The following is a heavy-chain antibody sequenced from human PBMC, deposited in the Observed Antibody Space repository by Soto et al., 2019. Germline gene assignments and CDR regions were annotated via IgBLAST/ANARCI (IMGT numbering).Heavy chain of an antibody. V-gene: IGHV1-69*01. D-gene: IGHD3-10*01. Sequence: QVQVVQSGVEVRRPGSSVKVSCKASGDTFKNCVISWVRQAPGQGLGWMGAIIPLFGTTDFAQRFQGRFIITTDESTTTASMELSRLRSEDTATYYCAAELGFGKLSVVWGQGTTVIVSS. J-gene: IGHJ6*02. CDR1: GDTFKNCV. CDR2: IIPLFGTT. CDR3: AAELGFGKLSVV.